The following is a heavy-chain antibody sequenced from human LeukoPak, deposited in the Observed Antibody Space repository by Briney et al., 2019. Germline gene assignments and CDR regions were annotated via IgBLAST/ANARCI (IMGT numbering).Heavy chain of an antibody. V-gene: IGHV4-59*01. CDR1: GDSMGGYY. Sequence: SETLSLTCSVSGDSMGGYYWSWIRQSPGKGLEWIGYIFYSGSTNYNPSLKSRVTISLDTSRDQFSLKLSSVTAADSAVYYCARGRADFWTGYYIDYWGQGTLVTVSA. CDR2: IFYSGST. CDR3: ARGRADFWTGYYIDY. D-gene: IGHD3/OR15-3a*01. J-gene: IGHJ4*02.